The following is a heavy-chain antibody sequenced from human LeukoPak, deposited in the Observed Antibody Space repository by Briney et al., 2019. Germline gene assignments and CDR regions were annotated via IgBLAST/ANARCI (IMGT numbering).Heavy chain of an antibody. J-gene: IGHJ4*02. D-gene: IGHD3-9*01. V-gene: IGHV3-7*01. CDR2: IKLDGSGK. Sequence: GGSLRLSCAASGFTFSSYWMSWVRQAPGKGLEWVANIKLDGSGKYYVDSVKGRFTISRDNARNSLYLQMNSLRAEDTAVYYCARTPTIITHFEYWGQGTLVTVSS. CDR1: GFTFSSYW. CDR3: ARTPTIITHFEY.